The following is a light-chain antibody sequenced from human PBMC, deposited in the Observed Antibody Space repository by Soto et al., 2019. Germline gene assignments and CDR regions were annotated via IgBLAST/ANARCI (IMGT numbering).Light chain of an antibody. CDR3: SSFTTSSTRV. CDR1: SSDVGSYNL. V-gene: IGLV2-14*02. J-gene: IGLJ1*01. Sequence: QSALTHPASVSGSPGQSITISCTGTSSDVGSYNLVSWYQQYPGKAPKLMIYEVSYRPSGVSNRFSGSKPGNTASLTISGLQAEDEADYYCSSFTTSSTRVFGTGTKLTVL. CDR2: EVS.